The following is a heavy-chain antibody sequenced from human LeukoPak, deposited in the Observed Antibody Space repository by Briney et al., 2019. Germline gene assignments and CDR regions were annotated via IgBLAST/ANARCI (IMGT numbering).Heavy chain of an antibody. CDR3: TTEHTSQSRGLIFDY. D-gene: IGHD3-10*01. Sequence: GGSLRLSCSASGFSFTYAWMSWVRQAPGKGLEWVGRIKSRVDDGTTDYAAPVKGRFAISRDDSKNMLYLQMSSLKTEDTAMYYCTTEHTSQSRGLIFDYWGQGSLVTVSS. CDR2: IKSRVDDGTT. CDR1: GFSFTYAW. J-gene: IGHJ4*02. V-gene: IGHV3-15*01.